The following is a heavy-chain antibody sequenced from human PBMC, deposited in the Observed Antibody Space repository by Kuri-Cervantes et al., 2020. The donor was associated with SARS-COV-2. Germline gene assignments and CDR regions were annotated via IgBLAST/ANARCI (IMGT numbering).Heavy chain of an antibody. CDR2: ITPFNGNT. D-gene: IGHD5-24*01. J-gene: IGHJ3*02. V-gene: IGHV1-45*02. CDR3: ARSGPGAISREDGAFDI. Sequence: SVKVSCKASGDTFTYRFLHWVRQAPGQAPEWMGWITPFNGNTNYAQKFQDRVTITRDRSASTAYMELSSLRSEDTAKYYCARSGPGAISREDGAFDIWGQGTMVTVSS. CDR1: GDTFTYRF.